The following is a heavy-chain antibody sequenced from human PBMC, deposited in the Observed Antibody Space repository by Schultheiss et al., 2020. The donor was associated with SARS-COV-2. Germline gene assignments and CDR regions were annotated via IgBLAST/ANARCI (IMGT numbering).Heavy chain of an antibody. J-gene: IGHJ4*02. CDR3: ASNNY. CDR1: GFTFSSYG. CDR2: MSYDGCNK. V-gene: IGHV3-30*03. Sequence: GGSLRLSCAASGFTFSSYGMDWVRQAPGKGLEWVAVMSYDGCNKYYADSVKGRFTISRDNSKNTLYLQMNSLRAEDTAVYYCASNNYWGQGTLVTVSS.